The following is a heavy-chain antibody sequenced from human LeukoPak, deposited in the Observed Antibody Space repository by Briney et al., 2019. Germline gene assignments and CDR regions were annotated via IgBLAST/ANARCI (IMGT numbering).Heavy chain of an antibody. V-gene: IGHV3-7*03. Sequence: GGSLRLSCVASGFTFGKYWMSWVRQAPGKGLEWVANIKIDGSEKNYVDSVKGRFTISRDNTKNSLYLQMNSLRVEDTAVFYCARDQYDTWSRRGNFDSWGQGTLVIVSS. J-gene: IGHJ4*02. D-gene: IGHD3-3*01. CDR2: IKIDGSEK. CDR1: GFTFGKYW. CDR3: ARDQYDTWSRRGNFDS.